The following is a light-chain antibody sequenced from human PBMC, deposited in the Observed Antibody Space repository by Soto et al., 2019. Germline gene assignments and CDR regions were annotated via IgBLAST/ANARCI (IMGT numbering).Light chain of an antibody. J-gene: IGLJ1*01. CDR1: SSDVGGYNY. CDR2: EVS. Sequence: SVLTQPASVSGSPGQSITISCTGTSSDVGGYNYVSWYQQHPGKAPKLMIYEVSNRPSGVSNRFSGSKSGYTASLTISGLQAEDEADYYCSSYTSSSTFYVFGTGTKVTVL. CDR3: SSYTSSSTFYV. V-gene: IGLV2-14*01.